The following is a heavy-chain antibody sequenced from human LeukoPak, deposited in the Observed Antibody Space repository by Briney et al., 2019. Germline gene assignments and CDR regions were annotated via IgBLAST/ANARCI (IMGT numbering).Heavy chain of an antibody. V-gene: IGHV4-34*01. D-gene: IGHD6-6*01. CDR2: INHSGST. J-gene: IGHJ4*02. CDR1: GGSSSGYY. Sequence: SETLSLTCAVYGGSSSGYYWSWIRQPPGKGLEWIGEINHSGSTNYNPSLKSRVTISVDTSKNQFSLKLSSVTAADTAVYYCARGPAARRPTDYWGQGTLVTVSS. CDR3: ARGPAARRPTDY.